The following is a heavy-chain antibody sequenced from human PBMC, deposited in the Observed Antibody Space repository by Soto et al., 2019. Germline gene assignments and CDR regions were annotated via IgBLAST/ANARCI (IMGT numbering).Heavy chain of an antibody. CDR2: IYYSGST. V-gene: IGHV4-39*01. J-gene: IGHJ5*02. D-gene: IGHD6-6*01. CDR1: GGSISSSSYY. Sequence: SETLSLTCTVSGGSISSSSYYWGWIRQPPGKGLEWIGSIYYSGSTYYNPSLKSRVTISVDTSKNQFSLKLSSVTASDTAVYYCARQPSIAARPNWFDPWGQGTLVTVSS. CDR3: ARQPSIAARPNWFDP.